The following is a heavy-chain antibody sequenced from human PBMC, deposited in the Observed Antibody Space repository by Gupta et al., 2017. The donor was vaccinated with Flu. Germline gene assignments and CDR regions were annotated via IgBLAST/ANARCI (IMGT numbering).Heavy chain of an antibody. CDR1: GYTFTRFY. Sequence: QVQLVQSGAGVKKPGASVQVSCRASGYTFTRFYFHWVRQTPGQGLEWMGVIDPSNGGTTYAQKFEDRISMTRDTSTSRVSMELNTLRSEDTAMYDGACWGSGRQSTFEYWGQGALVVVSS. CDR3: ACWGSGRQSTFEY. J-gene: IGHJ4*02. CDR2: IDPSNGGT. V-gene: IGHV1-46*01. D-gene: IGHD6-19*01.